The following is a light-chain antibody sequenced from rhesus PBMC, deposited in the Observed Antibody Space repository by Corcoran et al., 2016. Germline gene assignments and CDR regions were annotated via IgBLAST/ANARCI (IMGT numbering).Light chain of an antibody. J-gene: IGLJ6*01. V-gene: IGLV2-32*01. CDR1: SSDIGGYNY. Sequence: QAALTQPRSVSGSPGQSVTISCTGTSSDIGGYNYVSWYQQHPGTAPKLIIYEVSYRPSGVSDRFSGSKSGNTASLTISGLQADDEADYYCCSDACSYTDVFGSGSKLTVL. CDR2: EVS. CDR3: CSDACSYTDV.